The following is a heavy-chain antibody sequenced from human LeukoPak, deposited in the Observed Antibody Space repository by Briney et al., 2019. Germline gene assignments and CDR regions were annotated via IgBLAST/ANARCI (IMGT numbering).Heavy chain of an antibody. J-gene: IGHJ4*02. D-gene: IGHD3-22*01. V-gene: IGHV6-1*01. CDR3: VGASYDSSGYFNFDY. CDR2: TYFRSKWYN. Sequence: SQTLSLTCAISGDSVSSSDAAWNWIRQSPSRGLEWLGRTYFRSKWYNNYAVSLKSRIIINPDTSKNQFTLHLNSVTPEDTAVYYCVGASYDSSGYFNFDYWGQGTLVTVSS. CDR1: GDSVSSSDAA.